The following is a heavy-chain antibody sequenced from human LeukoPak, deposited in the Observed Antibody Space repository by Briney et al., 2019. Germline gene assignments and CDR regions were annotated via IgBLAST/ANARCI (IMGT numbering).Heavy chain of an antibody. Sequence: PSETLSLTCTVSGGSISSGGYYWSWIRQHPGRGLEWIGYIYYSGSTYYNPSLKSRVTISVDTSKNQFSLKLSSVTAADTAVYYCARDPQGGGYGMDVWGQGTTVTVSS. V-gene: IGHV4-31*03. CDR1: GGSISSGGYY. CDR3: ARDPQGGGYGMDV. J-gene: IGHJ6*02. D-gene: IGHD1-26*01. CDR2: IYYSGST.